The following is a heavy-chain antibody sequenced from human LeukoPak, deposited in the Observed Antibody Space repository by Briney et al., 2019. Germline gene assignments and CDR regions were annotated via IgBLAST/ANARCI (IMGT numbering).Heavy chain of an antibody. D-gene: IGHD5-18*01. V-gene: IGHV1-69*13. CDR2: IIPIFGTA. CDR3: ARGHTAMYYYYMDV. CDR1: GGTISSYA. Sequence: SVKVSCKASGGTISSYAISWVRQAPGQGLEWMGGIIPIFGTANYAQKFQGRVTITADESTSTAYMELSSLRSEDTAVYYCARGHTAMYYYYMDVWGKGTTVTISS. J-gene: IGHJ6*03.